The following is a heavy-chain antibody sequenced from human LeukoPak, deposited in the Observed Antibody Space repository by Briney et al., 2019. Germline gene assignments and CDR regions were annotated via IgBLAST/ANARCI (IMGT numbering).Heavy chain of an antibody. V-gene: IGHV4-30-4*01. Sequence: SETLSLTCTVSGGSISSGDYYWSWIRQPPGKGLEWIGYIYYSGSTYYNPSLKSRVTISVDTSKNQFSLKLSSVTAADTAVYYCARLYGSSGTMPYYFDYWGQGTLVTVSS. CDR1: GGSISSGDYY. CDR3: ARLYGSSGTMPYYFDY. CDR2: IYYSGST. J-gene: IGHJ4*02. D-gene: IGHD3-22*01.